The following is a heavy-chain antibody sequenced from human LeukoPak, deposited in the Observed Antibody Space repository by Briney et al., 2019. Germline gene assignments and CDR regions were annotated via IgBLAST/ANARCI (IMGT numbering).Heavy chain of an antibody. J-gene: IGHJ4*02. D-gene: IGHD3-22*01. CDR3: TTTYHYDSSPGSFDY. V-gene: IGHV3-15*01. CDR1: GFTFSNAW. CDR2: IKSKADGGIS. Sequence: GGSLRLSCAASGFTFSNAWMNWVRQAPGKGLERVGRIKSKADGGISDYAEPVKGRFTFSRDDSKNTLYLLMNGLKTEDTAVYYCTTTYHYDSSPGSFDYWGQGTLVTVSS.